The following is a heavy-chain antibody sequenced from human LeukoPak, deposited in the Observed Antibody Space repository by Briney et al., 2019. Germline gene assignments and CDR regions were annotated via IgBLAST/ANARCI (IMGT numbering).Heavy chain of an antibody. J-gene: IGHJ3*02. D-gene: IGHD3-22*01. V-gene: IGHV1-46*03. CDR2: INPSGGST. CDR3: ARVINYYDSSGNAIDI. Sequence: GASVKVSCKASGYTFTSYYMHWVRQAPGQGLEWMGIINPSGGSTSYAQKFQGRVTMTRDTSTSTVYMELSSLRSEDTAVYYCARVINYYDSSGNAIDIWGQGTMVTVSS. CDR1: GYTFTSYY.